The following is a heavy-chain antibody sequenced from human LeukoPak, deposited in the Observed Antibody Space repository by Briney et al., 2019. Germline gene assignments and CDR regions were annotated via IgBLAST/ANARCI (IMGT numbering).Heavy chain of an antibody. Sequence: PGRSLRLSCAASGFTFSSYNMHWVRQAPGKGLEWAAVISYDGRNKYYADSVKGRYTISRDNSKNTLYLQMNSLRAEDTAVYYCARGRGWYCSSTSCQRFAEYFQHWGQGTLVTVSS. CDR3: ARGRGWYCSSTSCQRFAEYFQH. V-gene: IGHV3-30*03. D-gene: IGHD2-2*01. J-gene: IGHJ1*01. CDR1: GFTFSSYN. CDR2: ISYDGRNK.